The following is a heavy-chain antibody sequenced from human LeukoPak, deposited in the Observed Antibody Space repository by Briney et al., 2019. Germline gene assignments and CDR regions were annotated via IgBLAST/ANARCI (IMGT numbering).Heavy chain of an antibody. CDR3: AKPYVRDVAAAKAAY. Sequence: GGSLRLYCIASGFTSSSQELTWVRQAPGKGLEWVSTITPGSTYTKYADSVAGRFTISRDDSTNTPYLQMNSLRAKDTAVYFCAKPYVRDVAAAKAAYCSQGSL. CDR1: GFTSSSQE. J-gene: IGHJ4*02. CDR2: ITPGSTYT. V-gene: IGHV3-23*01. D-gene: IGHD6-25*01.